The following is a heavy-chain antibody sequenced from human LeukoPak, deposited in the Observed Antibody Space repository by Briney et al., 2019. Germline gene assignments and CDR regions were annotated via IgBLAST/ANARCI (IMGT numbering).Heavy chain of an antibody. V-gene: IGHV3-30-3*01. CDR3: ARDVIAAADY. Sequence: GGSLRLSCAASGFTFSSYAMHWVRQAPGKGLEWVAVISYDGSNKYYADSVKGRFTISRDNSKNTLYLQMNSLRAGDTAVYYCARDVIAAADYWGQGTLVTVSS. CDR1: GFTFSSYA. J-gene: IGHJ4*01. D-gene: IGHD6-13*01. CDR2: ISYDGSNK.